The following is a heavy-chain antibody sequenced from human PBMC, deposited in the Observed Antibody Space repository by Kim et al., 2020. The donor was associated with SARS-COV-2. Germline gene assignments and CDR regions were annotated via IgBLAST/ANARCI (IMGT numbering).Heavy chain of an antibody. V-gene: IGHV4-34*01. CDR3: ARGLIDEWELRRFDY. Sequence: SETLSLTCAVYGGSFSGYYWSWIRQPPGKGLEWIGEINHSGSTNYNPSLKSRVTISVDTSKNQFSLKLSSVTAADTAVYYCARGLIDEWELRRFDYWGQGTLVTVSS. CDR2: INHSGST. J-gene: IGHJ4*02. D-gene: IGHD1-26*01. CDR1: GGSFSGYY.